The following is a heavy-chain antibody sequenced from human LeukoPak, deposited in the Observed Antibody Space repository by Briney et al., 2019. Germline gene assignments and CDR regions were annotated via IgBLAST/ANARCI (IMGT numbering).Heavy chain of an antibody. J-gene: IGHJ4*02. Sequence: PGGSLRLSCAASGFTFSDYYISWIRQAPGKGLEWVSYISSSGSTLYYADSVKGRITISRDNAKNSLYLRMNSLRAEDTAVYYCARRRYNWNAIDYWGQGTLVTVSS. V-gene: IGHV3-11*01. D-gene: IGHD1-20*01. CDR2: ISSSGSTL. CDR3: ARRRYNWNAIDY. CDR1: GFTFSDYY.